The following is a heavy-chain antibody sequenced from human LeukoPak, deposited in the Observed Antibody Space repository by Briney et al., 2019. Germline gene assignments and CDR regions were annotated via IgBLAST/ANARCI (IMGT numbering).Heavy chain of an antibody. CDR3: ARGGAYQLLFNPRWFDP. D-gene: IGHD2-2*01. J-gene: IGHJ5*02. CDR1: GGSFSGYY. V-gene: IGHV4-34*01. Sequence: SETLSLTCAVYGGSFSGYYWSWIRQPPGKGLEWIGEINHSGSTNYSPSLKSRVTISVDTSKNQFSLRLSSVTAADTAVYYCARGGAYQLLFNPRWFDPWGQGALVTVSS. CDR2: INHSGST.